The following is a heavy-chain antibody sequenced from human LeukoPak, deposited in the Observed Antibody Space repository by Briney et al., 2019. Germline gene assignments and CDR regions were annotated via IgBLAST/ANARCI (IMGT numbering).Heavy chain of an antibody. CDR2: ISAYNGNT. D-gene: IGHD3-22*01. CDR3: ARDRALEYYDSSGYYGLFDY. Sequence: ASVKVSCKASGYTFTSYGISWVRQAPGQGLEWMGWISAYNGNTNYAQKLQGRVTMTTDTSTSTAYMELRSLRSDDTAVYYCARDRALEYYDSSGYYGLFDYWGQGTLVTVSS. V-gene: IGHV1-18*01. CDR1: GYTFTSYG. J-gene: IGHJ4*02.